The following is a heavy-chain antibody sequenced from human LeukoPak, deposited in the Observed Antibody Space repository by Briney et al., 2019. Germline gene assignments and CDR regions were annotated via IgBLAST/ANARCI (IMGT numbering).Heavy chain of an antibody. V-gene: IGHV4-59*01. CDR1: GGSISSYY. D-gene: IGHD4-17*01. Sequence: SETLSLTCTVSGGSISSYYWSWIRQPPGKGLEWIGYIYYSGSTNYNPSLKSRVTISVDTSKNQFSLKLSSVTAADTAVYYCARAVTTGEALLDYFDYWGQGTLVTVSS. CDR2: IYYSGST. J-gene: IGHJ4*02. CDR3: ARAVTTGEALLDYFDY.